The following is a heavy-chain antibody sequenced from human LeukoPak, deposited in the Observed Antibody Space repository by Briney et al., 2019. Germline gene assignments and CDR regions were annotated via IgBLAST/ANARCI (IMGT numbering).Heavy chain of an antibody. V-gene: IGHV4-34*01. D-gene: IGHD5-18*01. CDR1: GGSLSGNY. CDR2: INHSGST. Sequence: SETLSLTCAVYGGSLSGNYCSWIRQPPGKGLEWIGEINHSGSTNYNPSLKSRVTISVDTSKNQFSLKLSSVTAADTAVYYCARGGMTAMVHFDYWGQGTLVTVSS. J-gene: IGHJ4*02. CDR3: ARGGMTAMVHFDY.